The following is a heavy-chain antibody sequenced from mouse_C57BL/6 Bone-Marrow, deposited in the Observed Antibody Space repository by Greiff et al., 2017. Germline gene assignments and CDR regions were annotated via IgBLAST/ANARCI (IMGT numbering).Heavy chain of an antibody. CDR1: GFNIKDYY. J-gene: IGHJ3*01. CDR2: IDPEDGDT. CDR3: TTDCGDFVGGGFDY. D-gene: IGHD2-13*01. Sequence: VQLQQSGAELVRPGASVKLSCTASGFNIKDYYMHWVKQRPEQGLEWIGRIDPEDGDTEYAPKFQGKATMTADTSSNTAYLQLSSLTSEDTAVYSCTTDCGDFVGGGFDYWGQGNLVTVSA. V-gene: IGHV14-1*01.